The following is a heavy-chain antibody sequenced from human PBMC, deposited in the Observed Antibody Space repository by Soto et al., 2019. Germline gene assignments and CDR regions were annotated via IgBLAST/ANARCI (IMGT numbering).Heavy chain of an antibody. CDR2: IYYSGST. Sequence: SETLSLTCTVSGGSISSSSYYWGWIRQPPGKGLEWIGSIYYSGSTYYNPSLKSRVTISVDTSKNQFSLKLSSVTAADTAVYYCARVDYYDSSGYFDYWGQGTLVTVS. J-gene: IGHJ4*02. CDR1: GGSISSSSYY. D-gene: IGHD3-22*01. CDR3: ARVDYYDSSGYFDY. V-gene: IGHV4-39*01.